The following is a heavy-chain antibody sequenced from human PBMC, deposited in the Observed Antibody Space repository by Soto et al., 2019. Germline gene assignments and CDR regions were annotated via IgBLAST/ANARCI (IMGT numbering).Heavy chain of an antibody. V-gene: IGHV4-30-4*01. CDR1: GGSISSGDYY. CDR3: ARTPPLGYFDY. J-gene: IGHJ4*02. CDR2: IYYSGST. Sequence: SETLSLTCTVSGGSISSGDYYWSWIRQPPGKGLEWIGYIYYSGSTYYNPSLKSRVTISVDTSKNQFSLKLSSVTAADTAVYYCARTPPLGYFDYWGQGTLVTVSS.